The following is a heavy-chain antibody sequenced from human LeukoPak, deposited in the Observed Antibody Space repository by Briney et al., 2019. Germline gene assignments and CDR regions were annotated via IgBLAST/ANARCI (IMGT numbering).Heavy chain of an antibody. D-gene: IGHD3-9*01. CDR1: GDSINSYY. CDR2: IYHSGST. J-gene: IGHJ4*02. V-gene: IGHV4-59*08. CDR3: ARHVWLQPFDY. Sequence: SETLSLTCSVSGDSINSYYWSWIRQPPGKGLERIGYIYHSGSTNYNPSLKSRVTISVDTSKNQFSLKLSSVTAADTAVYYCARHVWLQPFDYWGQGTLVTVSS.